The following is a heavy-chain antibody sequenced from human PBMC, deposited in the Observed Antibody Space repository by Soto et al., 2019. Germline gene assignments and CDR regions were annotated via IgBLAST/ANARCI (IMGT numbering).Heavy chain of an antibody. CDR2: VHYSGNT. CDR3: ARLRRLQLGSYYYGMDV. V-gene: IGHV4-39*07. Sequence: PSETLSLTCSVSGDSISSGRFHWGWIRQPPGKGLEFIATVHYSGNTNYNPSLKSRVTISVDTSKSQFSLKLSSVTAADTAVYYCARLRRLQLGSYYYGMDVWGQGTTVTVSS. D-gene: IGHD5-18*01. CDR1: GDSISSGRFH. J-gene: IGHJ6*02.